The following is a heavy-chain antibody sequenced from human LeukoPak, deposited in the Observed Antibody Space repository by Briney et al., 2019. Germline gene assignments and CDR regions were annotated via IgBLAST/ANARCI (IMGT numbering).Heavy chain of an antibody. Sequence: GGSLRLSCTASGFTFSSYAMSWVRQAPGKGLEWVSAISGSGGSTYYADSVKGRFTISRDNSKNTLYLQMNSLRAEDTAVYYCAKTRPIVVVPARVGGFDYWGQGTLVTVSS. CDR2: ISGSGGST. J-gene: IGHJ4*02. D-gene: IGHD2-2*01. CDR3: AKTRPIVVVPARVGGFDY. V-gene: IGHV3-23*01. CDR1: GFTFSSYA.